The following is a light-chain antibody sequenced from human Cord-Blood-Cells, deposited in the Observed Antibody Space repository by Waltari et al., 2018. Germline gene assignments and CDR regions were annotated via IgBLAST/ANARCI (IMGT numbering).Light chain of an antibody. V-gene: IGKV1-16*02. Sequence: DIQMTQSPSSLSASVGDRVTITCRESQGISNYLSWFLQRPGQAPKSLIYAASSLPSGVPSEFSGSGSGTDFTLTISSLQPEEFATYYCQQYNSYPFTCGPGTKVDIK. CDR2: AAS. J-gene: IGKJ3*01. CDR1: QGISNY. CDR3: QQYNSYPFT.